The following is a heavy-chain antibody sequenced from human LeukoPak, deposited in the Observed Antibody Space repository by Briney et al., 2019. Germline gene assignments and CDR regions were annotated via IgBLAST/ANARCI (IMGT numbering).Heavy chain of an antibody. CDR3: ARDQGLLWGGKSRFDY. CDR1: GFTFSTYW. CDR2: INRDASSI. D-gene: IGHD3-3*01. Sequence: GGSLRLSCAASGFTFSTYWMHWVRQAPGKGLVWVSRINRDASSIAYADSVQGRFTISRDNAKNTLYLQMNSLRAEDTAVYYCARDQGLLWGGKSRFDYWGQGTLVTVSS. V-gene: IGHV3-74*01. J-gene: IGHJ4*02.